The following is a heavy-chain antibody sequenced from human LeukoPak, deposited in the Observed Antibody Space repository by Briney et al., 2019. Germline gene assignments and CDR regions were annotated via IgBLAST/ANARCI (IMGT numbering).Heavy chain of an antibody. CDR3: AKARPVDNMIVDSEGFDY. D-gene: IGHD3-22*01. Sequence: ASVKVSCKGSGYTFTSCGISWVRQGPGQGLEWMGWISAYNGNTNNAQKLQGRVTMTTDTSTSTAYIELRSLRSDDTAVYYCAKARPVDNMIVDSEGFDYWGQGTLVTVSS. CDR1: GYTFTSCG. J-gene: IGHJ4*02. V-gene: IGHV1-18*01. CDR2: ISAYNGNT.